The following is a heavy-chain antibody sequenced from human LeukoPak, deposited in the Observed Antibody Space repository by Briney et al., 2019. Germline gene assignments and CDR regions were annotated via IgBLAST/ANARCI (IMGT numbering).Heavy chain of an antibody. CDR1: GFTFSSYG. J-gene: IGHJ4*02. Sequence: GGSLRLSCAASGFTFSSYGMHWVRQAPGKGLEWVAVISYDGSNKYYADSVKGRFTISRDNSKNTLYLQMNSLRAGDTAVYYCAKEAYSSGSYYFDYWGQGTLVTVSS. CDR2: ISYDGSNK. D-gene: IGHD6-19*01. V-gene: IGHV3-30*18. CDR3: AKEAYSSGSYYFDY.